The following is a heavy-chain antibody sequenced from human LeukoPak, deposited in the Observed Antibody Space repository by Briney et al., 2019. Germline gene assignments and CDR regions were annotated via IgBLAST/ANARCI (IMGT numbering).Heavy chain of an antibody. CDR1: GGSISSYY. CDR2: IYYSGST. Sequence: PSETLSLTCTVSGGSISSYYWSWIRQPPGKGLEWIGYIYYSGSTNYNPSLKSRVTISVDTSKNQFSLKLSSVTAADTAVYYCARGRYYYDSSGYYYSWGQGTLVTVSS. J-gene: IGHJ4*02. CDR3: ARGRYYYDSSGYYYS. V-gene: IGHV4-59*12. D-gene: IGHD3-22*01.